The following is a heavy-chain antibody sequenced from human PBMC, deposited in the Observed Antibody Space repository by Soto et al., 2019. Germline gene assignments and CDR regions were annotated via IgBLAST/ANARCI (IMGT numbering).Heavy chain of an antibody. V-gene: IGHV1-8*01. Sequence: QVQLVQSGAEVKKPGASVKVSCKASGYTFTSYDINWVRQATGQGLEWMGWMNPNSGNTGYAQKFQGRVTMTRNTSISPAYMQLSSLRSEDTAVYYCARAASSGWYKGDAFDIWGQGTMVTVSS. CDR2: MNPNSGNT. CDR3: ARAASSGWYKGDAFDI. CDR1: GYTFTSYD. D-gene: IGHD6-19*01. J-gene: IGHJ3*02.